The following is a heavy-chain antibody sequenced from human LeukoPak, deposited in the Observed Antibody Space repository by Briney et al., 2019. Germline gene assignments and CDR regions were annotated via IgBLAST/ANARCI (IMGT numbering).Heavy chain of an antibody. V-gene: IGHV1-46*01. CDR1: GYAFTSYY. CDR3: ARKGSSGWYGTIQPARGAFDI. CDR2: INPSGGST. J-gene: IGHJ3*02. D-gene: IGHD6-19*01. Sequence: ASVKVSCKASGYAFTSYYMHWVRQAPGQGLEWMGIINPSGGSTSYAQKFQGRVTITADKSTSTAYMELSSLRSEDTAVYYCARKGSSGWYGTIQPARGAFDIWGQGTMVTVSS.